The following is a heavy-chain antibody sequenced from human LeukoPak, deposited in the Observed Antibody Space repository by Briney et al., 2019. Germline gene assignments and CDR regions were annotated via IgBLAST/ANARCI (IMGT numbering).Heavy chain of an antibody. Sequence: PGGSLRLSCAASGFTVSSNYMSWVRQAPGKGLEGVSVIDSGGSTYYADSVKGRFTISRDNSKNTLYLQMNSLRAEDTAVYYCARDSSRGGDAFDIWGQGTMVTVSS. V-gene: IGHV3-53*01. CDR3: ARDSSRGGDAFDI. CDR1: GFTVSSNY. CDR2: IDSGGST. D-gene: IGHD3-16*01. J-gene: IGHJ3*02.